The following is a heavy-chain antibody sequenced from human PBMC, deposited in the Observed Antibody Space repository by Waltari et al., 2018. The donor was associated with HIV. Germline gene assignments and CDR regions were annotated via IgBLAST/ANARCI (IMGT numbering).Heavy chain of an antibody. D-gene: IGHD1-26*01. J-gene: IGHJ3*02. CDR3: ARNRGGWIVGQPGAFDI. V-gene: IGHV3-48*01. Sequence: EKHLVESGGGLVQPGGSLRLSCAASGFNFNTYGVNWVRQAPGKVQATISYRSTPRAAYDADSVRGRFTITRDNVENSVYLQMDSLRGEDTAVYYCARNRGGWIVGQPGAFDIWGRGTLVIVSS. CDR2: RSTPRAA. CDR1: GFNFNTYG.